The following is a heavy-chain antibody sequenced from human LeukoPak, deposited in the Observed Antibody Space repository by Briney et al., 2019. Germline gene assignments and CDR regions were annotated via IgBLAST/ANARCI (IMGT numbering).Heavy chain of an antibody. Sequence: ASVKVSCKASGYTFTSYAMNWVRQAPGQGLEWMGGIIPIFGTANYAQKFQGRVAITTDESTSTAYMELSSLRSEDTAVYYCARSVIAYYYYYMDVWGKGTTVTVSS. J-gene: IGHJ6*03. CDR1: GYTFTSYA. V-gene: IGHV1-69*05. CDR2: IIPIFGTA. CDR3: ARSVIAYYYYYMDV. D-gene: IGHD2-21*01.